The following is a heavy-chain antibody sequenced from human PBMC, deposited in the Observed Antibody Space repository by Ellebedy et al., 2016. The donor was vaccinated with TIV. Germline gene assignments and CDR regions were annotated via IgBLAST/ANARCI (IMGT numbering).Heavy chain of an antibody. CDR2: INPSGGST. J-gene: IGHJ3*02. CDR3: ARGQGYAWIPDAFDI. CDR1: GYTFTSYY. Sequence: ASVKVSXXASGYTFTSYYMHWVRQAPGQGLEWMGIINPSGGSTSYAQKFQGRVTMTRDTSTSTVYMELSSLRSEDTAVYYCARGQGYAWIPDAFDIWGQGTMVTVSS. V-gene: IGHV1-46*01. D-gene: IGHD5-18*01.